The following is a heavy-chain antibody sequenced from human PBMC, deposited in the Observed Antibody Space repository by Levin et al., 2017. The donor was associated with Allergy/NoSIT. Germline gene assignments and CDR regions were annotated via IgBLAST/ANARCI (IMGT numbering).Heavy chain of an antibody. D-gene: IGHD3-3*01. Sequence: GESLKISCAASGFTFSSYAMSWVRQAPGKGLEWVSAISGSGGSTYYADSVKGRFTISRDNSKNTLYLQMNSLRAEDTAVYYCAKTGGYYDFWSGYPPSGGMDVWGQGTTVTVSS. J-gene: IGHJ6*02. CDR2: ISGSGGST. V-gene: IGHV3-23*01. CDR3: AKTGGYYDFWSGYPPSGGMDV. CDR1: GFTFSSYA.